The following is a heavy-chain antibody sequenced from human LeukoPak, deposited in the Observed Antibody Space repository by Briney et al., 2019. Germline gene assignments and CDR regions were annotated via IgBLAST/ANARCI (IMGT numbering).Heavy chain of an antibody. V-gene: IGHV3-7*03. CDR2: IKQDGSEK. J-gene: IGHJ4*02. D-gene: IGHD3-10*01. CDR3: ARYVITMVRGVIAYYFDY. CDR1: RFTFSNYP. Sequence: PGGSLRLSCAASRFTFSNYPMHWVRQAPGKGLEWVANIKQDGSEKYYVDSVKGRFTISRDNAKNSLYLQMNSLRADDTAVYYCARYVITMVRGVIAYYFDYWGQGTLVTVSS.